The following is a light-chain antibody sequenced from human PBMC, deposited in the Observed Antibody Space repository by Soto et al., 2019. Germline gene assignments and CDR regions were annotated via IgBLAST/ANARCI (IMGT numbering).Light chain of an antibody. CDR1: QSVRSY. J-gene: IGKJ4*01. CDR2: DTS. Sequence: EIVLTQSPATLSLSPGERATLSCRASQSVRSYLAWYQQKPGQSPRLPIYDTSNRATGIPPRFSGIGSGTDFTLTIGRREREELALYYCGKRSDSPLTFGGGTKVDIK. CDR3: GKRSDSPLT. V-gene: IGKV3-11*01.